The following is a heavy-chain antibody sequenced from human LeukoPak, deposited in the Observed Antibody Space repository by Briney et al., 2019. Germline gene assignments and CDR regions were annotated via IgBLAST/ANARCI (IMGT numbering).Heavy chain of an antibody. CDR1: GYTFTSYG. CDR2: ISAYNGDT. J-gene: IGHJ4*02. Sequence: ASVTVSCKASGYTFTSYGISWVRQAPGQGLEWMGWISAYNGDTNYEQKFQGRVTMTTEKSTSTAYMELRSLRSDDTAFYYCARGSYYDYWGQGTLVTVSS. V-gene: IGHV1-18*01. CDR3: ARGSYYDY. D-gene: IGHD3-10*01.